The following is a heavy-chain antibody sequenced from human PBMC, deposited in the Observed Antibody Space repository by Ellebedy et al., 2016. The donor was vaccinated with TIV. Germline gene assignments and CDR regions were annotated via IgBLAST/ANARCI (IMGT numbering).Heavy chain of an antibody. CDR3: TTRLAVVIQYYGMDV. CDR1: GFTFSNAW. CDR2: IKSKTDGATT. J-gene: IGHJ6*02. V-gene: IGHV3-15*07. Sequence: PGGSLRLSCAASGFTFSNAWMNWVRQAPGKGLEWVGRIKSKTDGATTDYAAPVKGKFTISRDDSKDTLYLQMNSLKTEDTAVYYCTTRLAVVIQYYGMDVWGQGTTVTVSS. D-gene: IGHD3-22*01.